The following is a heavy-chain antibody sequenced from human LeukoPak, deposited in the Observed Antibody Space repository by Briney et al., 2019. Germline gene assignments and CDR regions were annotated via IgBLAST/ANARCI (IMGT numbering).Heavy chain of an antibody. V-gene: IGHV2-70*11. J-gene: IGHJ4*02. D-gene: IGHD3-9*01. CDR3: ARIRFSHYDILTGYYLYCFDY. Sequence: SGPALVKPTQTLTLTCTFSGFSLSTSGMCVSWIRQPPGKALEWLARIDWDDDKYYSTSLKTRLTTSKDTSKNQVVLTMTNMDPVDTATYYCARIRFSHYDILTGYYLYCFDYWGQGTLVTVSS. CDR1: GFSLSTSGMC. CDR2: IDWDDDK.